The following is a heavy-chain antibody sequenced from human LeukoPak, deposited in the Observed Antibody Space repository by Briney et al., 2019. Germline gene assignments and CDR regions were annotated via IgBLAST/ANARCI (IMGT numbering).Heavy chain of an antibody. CDR2: FYYSGST. J-gene: IGHJ4*02. V-gene: IGHV4-39*01. D-gene: IGHD3-16*02. CDR3: ARHSTSYDYVWGSYRYTPSYYFDY. Sequence: PSETLSLTCTVSGGSISSSSYYWGWIRQPPGKGLEWIGTFYYSGSTYYNPSLKSRVTVSVDTSKNQFSLNLSSVTAADTAVYYCARHSTSYDYVWGSYRYTPSYYFDYRGQGTLVTVSS. CDR1: GGSISSSSYY.